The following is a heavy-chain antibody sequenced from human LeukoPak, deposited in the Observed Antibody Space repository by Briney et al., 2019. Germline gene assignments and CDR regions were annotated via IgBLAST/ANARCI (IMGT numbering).Heavy chain of an antibody. V-gene: IGHV3-74*01. CDR2: IRSDGSST. CDR1: GFTLTNYW. Sequence: GGSLRLSCAASGFTLTNYWMHWVRQAPGKGLVWVSRIRSDGSSTGFADSVKGRFTISRDNAKNTLYLQMNSLRAEDTAVYYCARNSPGYCSGGSCSSYWYFDLWGRGTLVTVSS. D-gene: IGHD2-15*01. J-gene: IGHJ2*01. CDR3: ARNSPGYCSGGSCSSYWYFDL.